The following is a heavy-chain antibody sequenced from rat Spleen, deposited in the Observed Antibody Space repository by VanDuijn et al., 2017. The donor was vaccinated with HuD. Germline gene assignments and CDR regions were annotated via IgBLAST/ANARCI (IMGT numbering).Heavy chain of an antibody. CDR3: TRYRRIRGTDYFYH. CDR1: GFTFNNYW. D-gene: IGHD4-3*01. Sequence: EVQLVESGGGLVLPGRSLKLSCVASGFTFNNYWMTWIRQAPGKGLEWVASITNTGGNIYYPHSVKGRFTISRDNAHNTLYLQLNSLRSEDTATYYCTRYRRIRGTDYFYHWGQGVMVTVSS. J-gene: IGHJ2*01. V-gene: IGHV5-31*01. CDR2: ITNTGGNI.